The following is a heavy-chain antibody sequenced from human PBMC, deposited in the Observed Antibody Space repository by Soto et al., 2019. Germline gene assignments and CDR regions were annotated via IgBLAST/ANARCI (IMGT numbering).Heavy chain of an antibody. CDR1: GFTFSSYE. Sequence: EVQLVKSGGGLVQPGGSLRLSCAASGFTFSSYEMNWVRQAPGKGLEWVSYISSSGRTIYYADSVKGRFTISRDNAKNSLYLQMNSLRAEDTAVYYCARSGYNWNDGARGYFDYWGQGTLVTVSS. CDR3: ARSGYNWNDGARGYFDY. V-gene: IGHV3-48*03. CDR2: ISSSGRTI. J-gene: IGHJ4*02. D-gene: IGHD1-20*01.